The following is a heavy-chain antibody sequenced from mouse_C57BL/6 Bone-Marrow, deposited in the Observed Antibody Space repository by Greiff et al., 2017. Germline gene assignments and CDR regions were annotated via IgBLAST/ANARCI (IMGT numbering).Heavy chain of an antibody. V-gene: IGHV1-64*01. CDR1: GYTFTSYW. CDR3: ARFVATSAMDY. CDR2: IHPNSGSI. Sequence: QVQLKESGAELVKPGASVKLSCKASGYTFTSYWMHWVKQRPGQGLEWIGMIHPNSGSINYNEKFKSKATLTVDKSSSTAYMQLSSLTSEDSAVYYCARFVATSAMDYWGQGTSVTVSA. J-gene: IGHJ4*01. D-gene: IGHD1-1*01.